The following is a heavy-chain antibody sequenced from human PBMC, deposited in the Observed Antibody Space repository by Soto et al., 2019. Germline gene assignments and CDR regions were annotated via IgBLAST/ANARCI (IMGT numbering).Heavy chain of an antibody. Sequence: SETLSLTCTVSGGSVSSGDYFWSWLRQSPGKRLEWIAYIYYSGSTNYNPSPKSRATISVDTSKSQVSLTLTSMTAADAALYYCARSPNYYYYGFDVWGQGTAVTV. CDR3: ARSPNYYYYGFDV. D-gene: IGHD3-10*01. V-gene: IGHV4-61*08. CDR2: IYYSGST. CDR1: GGSVSSGDYF. J-gene: IGHJ6*02.